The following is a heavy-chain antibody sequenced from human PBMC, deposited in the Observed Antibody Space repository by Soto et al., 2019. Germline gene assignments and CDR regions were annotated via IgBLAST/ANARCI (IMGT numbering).Heavy chain of an antibody. CDR3: ARQDRVVAEGRWFDP. CDR1: GYSISIGYH. J-gene: IGHJ5*02. D-gene: IGHD2-15*01. CDR2: VHYSGNT. V-gene: IGHV4-38-2*02. Sequence: SEALSVKCTVSGYSISIGYHCACIRQPPGKGLEWLGSVHYSGNTYYNPSLKSRLTISVDKSKNQFSLNLSSVTAADTAVYYCARQDRVVAEGRWFDPWGQGTLVTVSS.